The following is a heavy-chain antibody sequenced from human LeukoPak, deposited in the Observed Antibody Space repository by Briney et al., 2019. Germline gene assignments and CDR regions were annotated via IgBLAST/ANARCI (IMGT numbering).Heavy chain of an antibody. V-gene: IGHV1-18*01. CDR1: GYTFTSYG. J-gene: IGHJ4*02. D-gene: IGHD1-26*01. CDR3: ARDRGVGATTYFDY. CDR2: ISGYIGNT. Sequence: ASVKVSCKASGYTFTSYGISWVRQVPGQGLEWMGWISGYIGNTKYAQKPQGRVTLTTDTSTSTAYMELRRLRSDDTAVYYCARDRGVGATTYFDYWGQGTLVTVSS.